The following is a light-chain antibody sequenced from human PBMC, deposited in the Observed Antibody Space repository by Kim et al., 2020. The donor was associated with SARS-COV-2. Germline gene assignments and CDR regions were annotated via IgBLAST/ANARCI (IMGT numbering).Light chain of an antibody. V-gene: IGKV3-15*01. CDR1: QSVRSN. CDR3: QQYNNWPLT. J-gene: IGKJ4*01. CDR2: GAS. Sequence: EIEMTQSPGTLSVSPGERATLSCRASQSVRSNLAWYQQKPGQAPRLLIYGASTRATGIPARFSGSGSGTEFTLTISSLQSEDLAVYYCQQYNNWPLTFGGGTKVDIK.